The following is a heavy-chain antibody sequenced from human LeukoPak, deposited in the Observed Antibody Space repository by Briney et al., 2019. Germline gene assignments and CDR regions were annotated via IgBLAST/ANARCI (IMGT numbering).Heavy chain of an antibody. J-gene: IGHJ4*02. CDR2: MNQGGSEK. CDR1: GFTFRRYG. D-gene: IGHD3-22*01. Sequence: GGSLRLSCAASGFTFRRYGMSWVRQAPGKGLEGVANMNQGGSEKNYVDSVKGRFTISRDNAKNSLYLQMNSLRAEDTAVYYSTREDYYDSSGYYVYWGQGTLVTVSS. V-gene: IGHV3-7*04. CDR3: TREDYYDSSGYYVY.